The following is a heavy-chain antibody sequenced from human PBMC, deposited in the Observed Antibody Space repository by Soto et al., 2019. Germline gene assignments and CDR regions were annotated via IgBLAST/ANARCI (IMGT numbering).Heavy chain of an antibody. CDR2: ISAYNGNT. V-gene: IGHV1-18*01. CDR1: GYTFTSYG. J-gene: IGHJ4*02. CDR3: AREKPLARGYSYGSFDY. Sequence: QVQLVQSGAEVKKPGASVKVSCKASGYTFTSYGISRVRQAPGQGLEWMGWISAYNGNTNYAQKLQGRVTMTTDTSTSTAYMELRSLRSDDTAVYYCAREKPLARGYSYGSFDYWGQGTLVTVSS. D-gene: IGHD5-18*01.